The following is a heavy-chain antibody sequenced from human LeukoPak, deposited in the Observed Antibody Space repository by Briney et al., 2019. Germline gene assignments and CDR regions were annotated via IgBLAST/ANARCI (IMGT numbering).Heavy chain of an antibody. CDR3: AELGITMIGGV. D-gene: IGHD3-10*02. J-gene: IGHJ6*04. CDR2: ISSSGSTI. Sequence: GSLRLSCAASGFTFSSYEMNWVRQAPGKGLEWVSYISSSGSTIYYADSVKGRFTISRDNAKNSLYLQMNSLRAEDTAVYYCAELGITMIGGVWGKGTTVAISS. V-gene: IGHV3-48*03. CDR1: GFTFSSYE.